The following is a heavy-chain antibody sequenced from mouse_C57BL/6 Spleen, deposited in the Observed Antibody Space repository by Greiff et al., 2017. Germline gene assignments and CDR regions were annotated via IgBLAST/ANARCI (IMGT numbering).Heavy chain of an antibody. CDR1: GYSITSGYY. CDR2: ISYDGSN. CDR3: AREGENYFDY. V-gene: IGHV3-6*01. J-gene: IGHJ2*01. Sequence: DVKLQESGPGLVKPSQSLSLTCSVTGYSITSGYYWNWIRQFPGNKLEWMGYISYDGSNNYNPSLKNRISITRDTSKNQFFLKLNSVTTEDTATYYCAREGENYFDYWGQGTTLTVSS.